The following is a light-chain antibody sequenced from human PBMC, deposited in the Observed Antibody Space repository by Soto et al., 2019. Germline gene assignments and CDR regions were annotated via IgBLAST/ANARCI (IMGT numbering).Light chain of an antibody. J-gene: IGLJ1*01. CDR1: STDIGAYNY. V-gene: IGLV2-14*01. Sequence: ALTQPASVSGSPGQSITISCTGTSTDIGAYNYVSWYQQHPGKAPKLLIYEVTNRPSGVSNRFSGSKSGNTASLTISGLQAEDEANYYCNSYTTLSNRVFGTRTKVTVL. CDR2: EVT. CDR3: NSYTTLSNRV.